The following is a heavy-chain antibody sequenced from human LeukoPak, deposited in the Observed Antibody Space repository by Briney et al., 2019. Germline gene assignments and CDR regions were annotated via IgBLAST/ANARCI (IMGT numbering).Heavy chain of an antibody. V-gene: IGHV3-21*01. J-gene: IGHJ4*02. CDR2: ISSSSSYI. CDR3: ARVTADGIDY. Sequence: GGSLRLSCAASGFTFSSYSMNWVRQAPGKGLEWVSSISSSSSYIYYADSVKGRFTISRDDAKNSLYLQMNSLRAEDTAVYYCARVTADGIDYWGQGTLVTVSS. CDR1: GFTFSSYS. D-gene: IGHD1-14*01.